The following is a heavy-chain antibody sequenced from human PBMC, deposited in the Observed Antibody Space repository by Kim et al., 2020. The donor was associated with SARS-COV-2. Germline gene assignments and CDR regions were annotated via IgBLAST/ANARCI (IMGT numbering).Heavy chain of an antibody. CDR3: ARDRPSIVATMMSDYYYGMDV. D-gene: IGHD5-12*01. CDR1: GYTFTSYG. V-gene: IGHV1-18*01. CDR2: ISAYNGNT. J-gene: IGHJ6*02. Sequence: ASVKVSCKASGYTFTSYGISWVRQAPGQGLEWMGWISAYNGNTNYAQKLQGRVTMTTDTSTSTAYMELRSLRSDDTAVYYCARDRPSIVATMMSDYYYGMDVWGQGTTVTVSS.